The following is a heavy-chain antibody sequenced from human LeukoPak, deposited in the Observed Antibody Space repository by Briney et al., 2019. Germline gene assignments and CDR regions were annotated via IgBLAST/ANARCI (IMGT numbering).Heavy chain of an antibody. CDR3: ARGFGYSYGRGYDY. Sequence: PSETLSLTCTVSNGSITNYYWSWIRQPPGKGLEWIGYIYYSGSTNYNPSLKSRVTISVDTSKNQFSRRLTSVSAADTAVYYCARGFGYSYGRGYDYWGQGTLVTVSS. CDR2: IYYSGST. CDR1: NGSITNYY. V-gene: IGHV4-59*01. J-gene: IGHJ4*02. D-gene: IGHD5-18*01.